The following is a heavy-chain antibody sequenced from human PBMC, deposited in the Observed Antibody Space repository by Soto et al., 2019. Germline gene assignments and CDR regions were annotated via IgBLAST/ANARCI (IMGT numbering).Heavy chain of an antibody. Sequence: GASVKVYCKASGGTFSSYASSWVRQAPGQGLEWMGGIIPIFGTANYAQKFQGRVTITADKSTSTAYMELSSLRADDTAVYYCAKDYRYSSSGGMDVWGQGTTVTVSS. V-gene: IGHV1-69*06. J-gene: IGHJ6*02. CDR1: GGTFSSYA. D-gene: IGHD6-6*01. CDR2: IIPIFGTA. CDR3: AKDYRYSSSGGMDV.